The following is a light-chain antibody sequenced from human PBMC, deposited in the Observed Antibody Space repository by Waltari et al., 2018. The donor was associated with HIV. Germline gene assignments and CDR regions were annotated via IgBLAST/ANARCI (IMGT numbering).Light chain of an antibody. V-gene: IGLV2-8*01. CDR2: GVN. CDR1: SRDIGAYNF. CDR3: SSYAGSITLVE. Sequence: QSALTQPPSAFASPGQSVTISCTGTSRDIGAYNFVSWYQQHPGKAPRLMIYGVNKRPSGVPSRFSGAKSGSVASLTVSGLQADDEADYYCSSYAGSITLVEFGGGTKLTVL. J-gene: IGLJ2*01.